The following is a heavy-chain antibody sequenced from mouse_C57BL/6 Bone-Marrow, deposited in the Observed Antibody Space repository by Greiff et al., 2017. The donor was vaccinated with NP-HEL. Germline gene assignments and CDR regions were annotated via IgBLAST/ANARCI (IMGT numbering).Heavy chain of an antibody. J-gene: IGHJ2*01. CDR3: VRQGYDGYYLDY. CDR1: GFSFNTYA. Sequence: EVKVVESGGGLVQPKGSLKLSCAASGFSFNTYAMNWVRQAPGQGLEWVARIRSKSNNYATYYADSLKDRFTISRDDSESMLYLQMNNLKTEDTAMYYCVRQGYDGYYLDYWGQGTTLTGSS. D-gene: IGHD2-3*01. CDR2: IRSKSNNYAT. V-gene: IGHV10-1*01.